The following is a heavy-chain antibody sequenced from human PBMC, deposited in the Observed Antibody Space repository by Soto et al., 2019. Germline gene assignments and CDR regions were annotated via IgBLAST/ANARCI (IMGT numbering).Heavy chain of an antibody. D-gene: IGHD4-17*01. CDR1: GGSISSSSFY. CDR2: IDYSGST. CDR3: ARGQPYGDAVGFEN. J-gene: IGHJ3*02. Sequence: SETLSLTCTVSGGSISSSSFYWGWIRRPPGKGLEWIGSIDYSGSTYYNPSLKSRVTISVDTSKNQFSLKLSSVTAADTAVYYCARGQPYGDAVGFENWGQGTMVTDSS. V-gene: IGHV4-39*01.